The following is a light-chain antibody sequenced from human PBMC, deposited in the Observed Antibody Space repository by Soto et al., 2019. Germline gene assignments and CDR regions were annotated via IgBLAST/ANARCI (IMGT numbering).Light chain of an antibody. CDR1: SNDVGGYNY. J-gene: IGLJ2*01. Sequence: QSVLTQPASVSGSPGQSITISCTGTSNDVGGYNYVSWFQQHPGKAPKLLIYDVTNRPSGVSNRFSGSKSGNTASLTISGLQAEDEADYYCRSFSSSSTLVFGGGTKVTVL. CDR2: DVT. CDR3: RSFSSSSTLV. V-gene: IGLV2-14*03.